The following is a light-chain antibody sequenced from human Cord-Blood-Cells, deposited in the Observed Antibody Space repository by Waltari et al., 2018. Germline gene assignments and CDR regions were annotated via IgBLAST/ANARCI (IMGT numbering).Light chain of an antibody. J-gene: IGKJ1*01. V-gene: IGKV1-39*01. Sequence: DIQMTQSPSSLSASVGDRVTITCRASQSISSYLNWYQQKPGKAPKLLIYAASSLQIGVPSSFSGSGSGTDFTLTISSLQPEDFATYYCQQSYSTPWTFGQGTKLVIK. CDR3: QQSYSTPWT. CDR1: QSISSY. CDR2: AAS.